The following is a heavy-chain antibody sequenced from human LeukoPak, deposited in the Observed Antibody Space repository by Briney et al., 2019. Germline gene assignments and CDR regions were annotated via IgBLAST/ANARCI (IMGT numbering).Heavy chain of an antibody. J-gene: IGHJ4*02. CDR1: GVTFSSDA. V-gene: IGHV3-64*01. D-gene: IGHD6-19*01. CDR2: ISSNGGST. Sequence: GGSLRLSCAASGVTFSSDAMHWGRQAPGKGLEYVSAISSNGGSTYYENSVKGRFTISRDNSKKTLYLQMGSLRAEDTAVYYCANSRVRAVAGTFDYWGQGTLVTVSS. CDR3: ANSRVRAVAGTFDY.